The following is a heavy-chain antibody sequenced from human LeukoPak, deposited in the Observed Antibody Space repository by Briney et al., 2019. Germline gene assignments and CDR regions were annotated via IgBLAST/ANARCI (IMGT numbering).Heavy chain of an antibody. V-gene: IGHV3-23*01. CDR2: ISGSGGST. Sequence: GGSLRLSCAAPGFTFSSYAMSWVRQAPGKGLEWVSAISGSGGSTYYADSVKGRFTISRDNSKNTLYLQMNSLRAEDTAVYYCAKRNGYYDSSGYYSRYFDYWGQGTLVTVSS. D-gene: IGHD3-22*01. J-gene: IGHJ4*02. CDR3: AKRNGYYDSSGYYSRYFDY. CDR1: GFTFSSYA.